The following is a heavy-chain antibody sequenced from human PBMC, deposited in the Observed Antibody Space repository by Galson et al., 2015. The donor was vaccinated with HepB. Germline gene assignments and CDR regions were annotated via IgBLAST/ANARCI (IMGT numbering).Heavy chain of an antibody. CDR3: AKGGYSYSRSYFDY. D-gene: IGHD5-18*01. J-gene: IGHJ4*02. CDR1: GFTFSSYA. CDR2: ISGSGGST. Sequence: SLRLSCAASGFTFSSYAMSWVRQAPGKGLEWVSAISGSGGSTYYADSVKGRFTISRDNSKNALYLQMDSLRAEDTAVYYCAKGGYSYSRSYFDYWGQGTLVTVSS. V-gene: IGHV3-23*01.